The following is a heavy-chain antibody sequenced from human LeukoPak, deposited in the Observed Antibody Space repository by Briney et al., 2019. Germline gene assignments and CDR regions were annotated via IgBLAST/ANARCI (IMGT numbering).Heavy chain of an antibody. J-gene: IGHJ4*02. D-gene: IGHD3-10*01. CDR1: GFIFSTYS. CDR2: ITGGSSNI. CDR3: ARGGPFDY. V-gene: IGHV3-48*02. Sequence: GGSLRLSCAASGFIFSTYSMNWVRQAPGKGLEWVSYITGGSSNIYYADSVKGRFTISRDNAKNSLYLQMNSLRDEDTAVYYCARGGPFDYWGQGTLVTVSS.